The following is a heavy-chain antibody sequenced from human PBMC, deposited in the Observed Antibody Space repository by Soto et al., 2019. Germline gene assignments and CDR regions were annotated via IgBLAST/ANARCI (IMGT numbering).Heavy chain of an antibody. V-gene: IGHV3-74*01. CDR1: GFTFSSYW. CDR3: ARGGEMKYYDSSGYLY. Sequence: EVQLVESGGGLVQPGGSLRLSCAASGFTFSSYWMHWVRQAPGKGLVWVSRINSVGTSTSYADSVKGRFTISRDNAKNTLYLQMSSLRVEDTAVYYCARGGEMKYYDSSGYLYWGQGTLVTVSS. CDR2: INSVGTST. D-gene: IGHD3-22*01. J-gene: IGHJ4*02.